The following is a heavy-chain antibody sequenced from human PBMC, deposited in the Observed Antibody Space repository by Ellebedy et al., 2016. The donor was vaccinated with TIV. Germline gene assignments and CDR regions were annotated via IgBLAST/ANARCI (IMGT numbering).Heavy chain of an antibody. J-gene: IGHJ4*02. CDR2: ISAYNGNT. Sequence: AASVKVSCKASGYTFSSYGMSWVRQAPGQGLEWMGWISAYNGNTNYAQKLQGRVTMTTDTSTSTAYMELRSLRTDDTAVYYCARGSSGWMAIDYWGQGTLVTVSS. CDR1: GYTFSSYG. D-gene: IGHD6-19*01. V-gene: IGHV1-18*01. CDR3: ARGSSGWMAIDY.